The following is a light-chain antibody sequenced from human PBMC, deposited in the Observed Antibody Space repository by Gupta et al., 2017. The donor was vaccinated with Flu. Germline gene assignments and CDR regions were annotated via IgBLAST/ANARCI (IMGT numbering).Light chain of an antibody. J-gene: IGKJ2*01. CDR3: QQYRDWPPYT. CDR1: QSVSSN. Sequence: EIVMTQSTATLSVSPGERATLSCRASQSVSSNLAWYQQKPGQAPRLLIYGASTRATGIPARFSGSGSGTEFTLSITSLQSEDLAVYYCQQYRDWPPYTFGQGTKLEIK. V-gene: IGKV3-15*01. CDR2: GAS.